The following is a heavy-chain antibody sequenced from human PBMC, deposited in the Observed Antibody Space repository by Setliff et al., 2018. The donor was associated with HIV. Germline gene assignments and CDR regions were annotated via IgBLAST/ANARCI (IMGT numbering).Heavy chain of an antibody. V-gene: IGHV4-61*08. D-gene: IGHD2-2*01. Sequence: SETLSLTCIVSGGSISSGGYYWTWIRQYPGKGLEWIGYIHFTGTTNYNPSLKSRATISVDTSKNQFSLKVTSVTAADTAVYYCTRHAGRENQLPHTYYYYMDVWGKGATVTVSS. J-gene: IGHJ6*03. CDR3: TRHAGRENQLPHTYYYYMDV. CDR1: GGSISSGGYY. CDR2: IHFTGTT.